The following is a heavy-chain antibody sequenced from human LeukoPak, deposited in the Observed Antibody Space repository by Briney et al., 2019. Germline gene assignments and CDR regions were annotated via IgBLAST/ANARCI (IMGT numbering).Heavy chain of an antibody. CDR3: ARAYSSGWYRDFDY. D-gene: IGHD6-19*01. CDR1: GYTFTGYY. J-gene: IGHJ4*02. CDR2: INPNSGGT. Sequence: ASVKVSCKASGYTFTGYYMHWVRQAPGQGLEWMGRINPNSGGTNYAQKFQGRVTMTRDTSISTAYMELSRLRCDDTAVYYCARAYSSGWYRDFDYWSQGTLVTVSS. V-gene: IGHV1-2*06.